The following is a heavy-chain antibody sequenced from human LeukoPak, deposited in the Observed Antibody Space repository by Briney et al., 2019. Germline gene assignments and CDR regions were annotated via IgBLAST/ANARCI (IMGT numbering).Heavy chain of an antibody. D-gene: IGHD3-16*01. J-gene: IGHJ4*02. CDR2: INPNSGDT. V-gene: IGHV1-2*02. Sequence: ASVKVSCKASGYTFTGYYMHWVRQAPGQGLEWMGWINPNSGDTKYAQKFQDRVTMTRDTSISTAYMELSRLRSDDTAVYFCARDGGLDYWGQGTLVTVPS. CDR3: ARDGGLDY. CDR1: GYTFTGYY.